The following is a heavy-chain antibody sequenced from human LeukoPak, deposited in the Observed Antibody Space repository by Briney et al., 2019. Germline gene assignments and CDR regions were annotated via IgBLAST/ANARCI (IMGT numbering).Heavy chain of an antibody. V-gene: IGHV4-4*07. CDR1: GGSINSYY. J-gene: IGHJ4*02. Sequence: SETLSLTCTVSGGSINSYYWSWIRQPAGKGLEWIGRFYTSGSTDYNPSLKSRVTMSVDTSKNQFSLKLSSVTAADTAVYYCAGGPSYGDYVYWGQGTLVTVSS. CDR3: AGGPSYGDYVY. CDR2: FYTSGST. D-gene: IGHD4-17*01.